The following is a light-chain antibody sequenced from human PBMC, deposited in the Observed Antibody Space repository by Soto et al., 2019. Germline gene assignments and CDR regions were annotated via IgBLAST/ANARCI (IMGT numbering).Light chain of an antibody. CDR1: EGINIY. Sequence: DIQRTQSQTTLSASVGDRVNIICRASEGINIYLAWCQQKPGKAPKSLIYGATSLQRGVPSRFSGSGGDTDFSLTISSLQPEDIATYYCQQYQRYPPSFGGGTK. CDR2: GAT. V-gene: IGKV1-16*01. J-gene: IGKJ4*01. CDR3: QQYQRYPPS.